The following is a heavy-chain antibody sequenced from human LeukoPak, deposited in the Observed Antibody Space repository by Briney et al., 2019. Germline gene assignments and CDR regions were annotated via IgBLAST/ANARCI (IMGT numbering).Heavy chain of an antibody. CDR3: VTDYGGSSGAFDI. CDR2: ISSSSSDI. CDR1: GFTLSSYA. Sequence: GESLRLSCTGSGFTLSSYAMNWVRRAPGQGLEWVSSISSSSSDIYYTDSVKGRFTISRDNAKNSLYLQMNSLRAEDTAVYYCVTDYGGSSGAFDIWGQGTMVIVSS. V-gene: IGHV3-21*01. J-gene: IGHJ3*02. D-gene: IGHD4-23*01.